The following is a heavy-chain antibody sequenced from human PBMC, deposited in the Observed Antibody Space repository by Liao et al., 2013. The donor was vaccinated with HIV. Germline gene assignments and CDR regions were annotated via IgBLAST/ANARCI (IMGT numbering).Heavy chain of an antibody. Sequence: QVRLQESGPGLVKPSQTLSLTCTVSGVSISSGDFYWSWIRQPPGKGLEWIGYIYYSGSTNYNPSLKSRVTISVDTSKNQFSLKLSSVTAADTAVYYCARDHRGDAFDIWGQGTVVTVSS. V-gene: IGHV4-61*08. J-gene: IGHJ3*02. CDR2: IYYSGST. CDR3: ARDHRGDAFDI. CDR1: GVSISSGDFY.